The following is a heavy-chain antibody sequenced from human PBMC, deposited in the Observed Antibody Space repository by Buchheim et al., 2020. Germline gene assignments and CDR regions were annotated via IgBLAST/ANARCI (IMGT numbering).Heavy chain of an antibody. D-gene: IGHD6-19*01. CDR1: GFTFSSYA. J-gene: IGHJ4*02. Sequence: QVQLVESGGGVVQPGRSLRLSCAASGFTFSSYAMHWVRQAPGKGLEWVAVISYDGSNKYYADSVKGRFTISRDNSKNTLYLQMNSLRAEDTAVYYCARGTGWYPDYWGQGTL. CDR2: ISYDGSNK. V-gene: IGHV3-30*04. CDR3: ARGTGWYPDY.